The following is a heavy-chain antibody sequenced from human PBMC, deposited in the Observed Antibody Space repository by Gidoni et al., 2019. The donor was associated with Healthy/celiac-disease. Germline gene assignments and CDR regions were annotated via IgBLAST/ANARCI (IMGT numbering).Heavy chain of an antibody. CDR2: IYSGGST. CDR1: GLSVSSNY. J-gene: IGHJ4*02. Sequence: EVQLVESGGGLLQPGGSLRPSCPASGLSVSSNYISWVRQAPGKGLEWVSVIYSGGSTYYADSVKGRFTISRDNSKNTLYLQMNSLRAEDTAVYYCARDRKFSSSTSSGYYFDYWGQGTLVTVSS. D-gene: IGHD2-2*01. CDR3: ARDRKFSSSTSSGYYFDY. V-gene: IGHV3-53*01.